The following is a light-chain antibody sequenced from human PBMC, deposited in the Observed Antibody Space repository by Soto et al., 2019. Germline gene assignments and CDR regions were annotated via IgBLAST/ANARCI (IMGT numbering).Light chain of an antibody. J-gene: IGKJ1*01. CDR1: QTVSSGY. Sequence: EVVLTQSPGTLSLSPGERATLSCRASQTVSSGYLAWYQQKPGQSPRLLIYGASSRATGIPARFSGSGSGTDFTLTISRLEPEDFAVYYCQQYGSSPRTFGQGTKVDIK. CDR2: GAS. CDR3: QQYGSSPRT. V-gene: IGKV3-20*01.